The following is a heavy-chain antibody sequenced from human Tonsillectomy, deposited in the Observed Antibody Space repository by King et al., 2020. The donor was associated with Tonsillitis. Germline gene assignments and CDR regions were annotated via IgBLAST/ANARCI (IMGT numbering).Heavy chain of an antibody. V-gene: IGHV1-69*01. D-gene: IGHD3-10*01. Sequence: VQLVQSGAEVKKPGSSVRVSCKASGVTFSDYGIYWVRQAPGQGLEWMGGIIPLFHKPNYAQRLQGRVTITADGSTSTVYLELRSLRSEDTAVYYCARENVGYGSGSFYHWGQGTLVIVSS. CDR2: IIPLFHKP. CDR3: ARENVGYGSGSFYH. CDR1: GVTFSDYG. J-gene: IGHJ4*02.